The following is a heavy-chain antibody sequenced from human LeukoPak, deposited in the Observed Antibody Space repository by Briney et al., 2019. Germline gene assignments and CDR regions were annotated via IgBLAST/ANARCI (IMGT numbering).Heavy chain of an antibody. Sequence: SETLSLTCSVSGASISSSDYYWGWIRQPPGKGLEWIGRINYSGSTYYNPSLKSRVTISVDTSKNHFFLRLTSMTAADTAVYYCARLTHSYYSDTSGYYPYYYMDVWGKGTTVTVSS. V-gene: IGHV4-39*02. CDR2: INYSGST. J-gene: IGHJ6*03. D-gene: IGHD3-22*01. CDR3: ARLTHSYYSDTSGYYPYYYMDV. CDR1: GASISSSDYY.